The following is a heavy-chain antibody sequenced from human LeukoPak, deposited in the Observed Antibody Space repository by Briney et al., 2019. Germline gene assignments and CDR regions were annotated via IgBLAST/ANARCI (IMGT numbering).Heavy chain of an antibody. D-gene: IGHD2-2*01. CDR2: INHSGST. J-gene: IGHJ6*02. V-gene: IGHV4-34*01. CDR1: GGSFSGYY. CDR3: ARGRCIGYCSSTSWDYYYGMDV. Sequence: RTSETLSLTCAVYGGSFSGYYWSWIRQPPGKGLEWIGEINHSGSTNYNPSLKSRVTISVDTSKNQFSLKLSSVTAADTAVYYCARGRCIGYCSSTSWDYYYGMDVWGQGTTVTVSS.